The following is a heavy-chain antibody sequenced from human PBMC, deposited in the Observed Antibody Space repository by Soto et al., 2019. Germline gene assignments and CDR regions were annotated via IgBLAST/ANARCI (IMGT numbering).Heavy chain of an antibody. D-gene: IGHD2-15*01. CDR3: ARVSALVVAGTPLDP. CDR2: INHSGST. V-gene: IGHV4-34*01. Sequence: QVQLQQWGAGLLKPSETLSLTCAVYGGSFSGYYWSWIRQPPGKGLEWIGEINHSGSTNYNPSLKSRVTISVDTSKNQFSLTLSSVTAADTAVYDCARVSALVVAGTPLDPCGQGTLVTVSS. CDR1: GGSFSGYY. J-gene: IGHJ5*02.